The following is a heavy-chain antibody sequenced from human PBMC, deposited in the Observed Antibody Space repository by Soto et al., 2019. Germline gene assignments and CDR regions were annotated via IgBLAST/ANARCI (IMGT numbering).Heavy chain of an antibody. Sequence: PSETLSLTCTVSGGSISSSSYYWGWIRQPPGKGLGWIGSIYYSGSTYYNPSLKSRVTISVDTSKNQFSLKLSSVTAADTAVYYCARLNRVDVWGQGTTVTVSS. CDR3: ARLNRVDV. J-gene: IGHJ6*02. CDR2: IYYSGST. V-gene: IGHV4-39*01. CDR1: GGSISSSSYY.